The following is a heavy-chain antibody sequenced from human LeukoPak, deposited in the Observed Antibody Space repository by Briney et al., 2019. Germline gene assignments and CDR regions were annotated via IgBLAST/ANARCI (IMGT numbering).Heavy chain of an antibody. CDR2: INPSGGST. CDR3: ARGGGYDSSGYYNRFDY. J-gene: IGHJ4*02. V-gene: IGHV1-46*01. D-gene: IGHD3-22*01. Sequence: ASVKVSCKASGYTFTSYYIHWVRQAPGQGLEWMGIINPSGGSTSYAQKFQGRVTMTRDTSTSTVYMELSSLRSEDTAVYYCARGGGYDSSGYYNRFDYWGQGTLVTVSS. CDR1: GYTFTSYY.